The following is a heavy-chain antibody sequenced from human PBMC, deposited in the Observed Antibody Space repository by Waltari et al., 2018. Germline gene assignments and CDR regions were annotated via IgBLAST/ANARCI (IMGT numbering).Heavy chain of an antibody. Sequence: QVQLQQWGAGLLKPSETLSLTCAVYGGSFSGYYWSWIRQPPGKGLEWIGEINPSGSNNYNPSLKSRVTISVDTSKNQFSLKLSSVTAADTAVYYCARAWISLILGATSAFDIWGQGTMVTVS. CDR2: INPSGSN. CDR1: GGSFSGYY. J-gene: IGHJ3*02. CDR3: ARAWISLILGATSAFDI. V-gene: IGHV4-34*01. D-gene: IGHD1-26*01.